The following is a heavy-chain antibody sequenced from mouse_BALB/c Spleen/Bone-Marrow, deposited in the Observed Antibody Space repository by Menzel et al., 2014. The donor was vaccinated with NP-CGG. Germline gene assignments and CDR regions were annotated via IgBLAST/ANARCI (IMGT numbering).Heavy chain of an antibody. V-gene: IGHV1-55*01. Sequence: QVQLQQSGAELVKPGTSVKLSCKASGYNFTSYWINWVKLRPGQGLEWIGDIYPGSGSTNYNGKFKSKATLTVDTSSSTAYMQLSSLASEDSALYYCARCSQLGLLAYWGQGTLVTVSA. CDR2: IYPGSGST. CDR3: ARCSQLGLLAY. J-gene: IGHJ3*01. CDR1: GYNFTSYW. D-gene: IGHD3-1*01.